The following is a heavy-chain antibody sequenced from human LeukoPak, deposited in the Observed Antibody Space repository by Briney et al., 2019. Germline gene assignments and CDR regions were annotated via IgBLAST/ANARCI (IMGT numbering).Heavy chain of an antibody. CDR3: ARDGRSGNFDK. CDR2: IKSDESIT. J-gene: IGHJ4*02. Sequence: GGSLRLSCAASGFTFSSSWMHWVRQAPGTGLVWVSHIKSDESITSYADSVKGRFTISRDNAKNTLYLQMNSLRAEDTAVYYCARDGRSGNFDKWGQGTLVSVSS. D-gene: IGHD1-26*01. CDR1: GFTFSSSW. V-gene: IGHV3-74*01.